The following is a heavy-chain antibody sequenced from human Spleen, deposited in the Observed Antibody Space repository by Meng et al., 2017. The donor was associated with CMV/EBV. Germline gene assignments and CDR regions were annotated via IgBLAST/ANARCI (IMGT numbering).Heavy chain of an antibody. CDR3: ATLPGYSSGWYPSWFDP. D-gene: IGHD6-19*01. CDR2: IYHSGST. CDR1: DYSISSGYY. V-gene: IGHV4-38-2*02. Sequence: SETLSLTCTVSDYSISSGYYSGWIRQPPGKGLGWIGCIYHSGSTYYNPSLKSRVTISVDTSKNQFSLKLSSVTAADTAVYYCATLPGYSSGWYPSWFDPWGQGTLVTVSS. J-gene: IGHJ5*02.